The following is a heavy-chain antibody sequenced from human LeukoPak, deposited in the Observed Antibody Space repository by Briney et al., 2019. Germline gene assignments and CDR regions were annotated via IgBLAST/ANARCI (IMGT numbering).Heavy chain of an antibody. CDR3: ARMAGSSGWYLRY. CDR2: ISSSGSTI. CDR1: GFTFSSYE. D-gene: IGHD6-19*01. Sequence: PGGSLRLSCAASGFTFSSYEMNWVRQAPGKGLEWVSYISSSGSTIYYADSVKGRFTISRDNAKNSLYLQMNSLRAEDTAVYYCARMAGSSGWYLRYWGQGTLVTVSS. J-gene: IGHJ4*02. V-gene: IGHV3-48*03.